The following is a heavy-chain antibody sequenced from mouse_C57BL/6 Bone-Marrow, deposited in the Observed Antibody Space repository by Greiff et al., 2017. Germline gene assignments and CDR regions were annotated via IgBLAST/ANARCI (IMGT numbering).Heavy chain of an antibody. CDR2: LDPSDSYT. Sequence: QVQLQQPGAELVMPGASVQLSCKASGYTFTSYWMHWVKPRPGQGLEWIGELDPSDSYTNSNQQFKGKSTLTVDKSSSTAYMQLSSLTSEDSAVYYCAREGDYYGSSPFACWGQGTLVTVSA. J-gene: IGHJ3*01. CDR3: AREGDYYGSSPFAC. V-gene: IGHV1-69*01. D-gene: IGHD1-1*01. CDR1: GYTFTSYW.